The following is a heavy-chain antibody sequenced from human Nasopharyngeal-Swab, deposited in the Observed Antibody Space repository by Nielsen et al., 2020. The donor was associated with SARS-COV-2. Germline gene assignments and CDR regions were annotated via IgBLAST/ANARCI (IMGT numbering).Heavy chain of an antibody. CDR2: INHSGST. D-gene: IGHD3-16*01. J-gene: IGHJ4*02. CDR1: GGSFSGYY. CDR3: ARGLNGGH. V-gene: IGHV4-34*01. Sequence: SETLSLTCAVYGGSFSGYYWSWIRQLPGKGLEWIGEINHSGSTNYNPSLKSRVTISVDTSKNQFSLKLSSVTAADTAVYYCARGLNGGHWGQGTLVTVSS.